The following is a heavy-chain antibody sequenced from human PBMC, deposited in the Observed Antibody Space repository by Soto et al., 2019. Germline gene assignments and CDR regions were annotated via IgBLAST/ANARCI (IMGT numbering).Heavy chain of an antibody. CDR2: ISYDGGNK. V-gene: IGHV3-30*18. Sequence: PGGSLRLSCAASGFTFSSYGMHWVRQAPGKGLEWVAVISYDGGNKYYGDSVKGRFTISRDNSKNTLDLQVNSLRAEDTAVYYCAKDRATVSHNFYYGMDVWGKGTTVTVSS. J-gene: IGHJ6*04. CDR3: AKDRATVSHNFYYGMDV. CDR1: GFTFSSYG. D-gene: IGHD4-4*01.